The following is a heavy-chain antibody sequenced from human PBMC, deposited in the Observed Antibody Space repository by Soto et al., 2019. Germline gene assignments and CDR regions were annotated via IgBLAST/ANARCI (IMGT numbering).Heavy chain of an antibody. J-gene: IGHJ4*02. Sequence: QVQLQESGPGLVKPSETLSLTCTVSGGSINSDYWSWIRQPPGKGLEWIGYIFYSGYTKHDPSPKSRVTISVDTSKNQFSLTLSSVTAADTAVYYCARGVATNEFDSWGQGTLVTVSS. V-gene: IGHV4-59*01. CDR3: ARGVATNEFDS. D-gene: IGHD5-12*01. CDR1: GGSINSDY. CDR2: IFYSGYT.